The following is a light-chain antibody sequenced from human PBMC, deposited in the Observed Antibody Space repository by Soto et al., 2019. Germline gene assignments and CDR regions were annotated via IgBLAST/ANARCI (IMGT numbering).Light chain of an antibody. J-gene: IGLJ1*01. CDR2: SNN. Sequence: QSVLTQPPSASGTPGQRVTISCSGSSSNIGSNTVNWYQQFPGTAPKLLIYSNNQRPSGVPDRISGSKSGTSASLAIGGLQSEDEADYFCAAWDDSLNGLYVFGTGTKLTVL. CDR3: AAWDDSLNGLYV. V-gene: IGLV1-44*01. CDR1: SSNIGSNT.